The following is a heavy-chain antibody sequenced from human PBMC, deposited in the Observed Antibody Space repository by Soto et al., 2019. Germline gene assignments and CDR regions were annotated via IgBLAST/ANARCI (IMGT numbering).Heavy chain of an antibody. J-gene: IGHJ4*02. V-gene: IGHV3-66*01. D-gene: IGHD2-2*01. Sequence: EVQVVESGGGLVQPGGSLRLSCAASGFSVTNNYMNWVRQAPGNGLEWVSIIDIGGNTYYADSVKDRFTISRDNSSNTLYLHMDSLRAEDTAVYYCARGRGSTGYLGREHYFDYWGQGTLVTVSP. CDR1: GFSVTNNY. CDR3: ARGRGSTGYLGREHYFDY. CDR2: IDIGGNT.